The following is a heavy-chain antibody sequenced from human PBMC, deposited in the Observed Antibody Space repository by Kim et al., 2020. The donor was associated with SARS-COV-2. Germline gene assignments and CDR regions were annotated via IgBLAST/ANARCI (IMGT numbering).Heavy chain of an antibody. D-gene: IGHD2-15*01. CDR3: ARAPWLLPDY. Sequence: SETLSLTCTVSGGSITNYFWSWIRQPPGKGLEWIGHIYYSGSTNYNPSLKSRVTISVDTSKNQFSLKLSSVTAADTAVYYCARAPWLLPDYWGQGTLDTVSS. CDR2: IYYSGST. V-gene: IGHV4-59*13. J-gene: IGHJ4*02. CDR1: GGSITNYF.